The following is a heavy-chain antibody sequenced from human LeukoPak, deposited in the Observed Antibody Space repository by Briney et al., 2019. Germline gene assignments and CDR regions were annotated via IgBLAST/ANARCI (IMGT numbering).Heavy chain of an antibody. J-gene: IGHJ4*02. V-gene: IGHV3-23*01. CDR2: FSGSGGST. CDR1: GFTFSNYA. Sequence: GGSLRLSCAASGFTFSNYAMSWVRQAPGKGLEWVSAFSGSGGSTYYADSVKGRFTISRDNSKNTLYLQMNSLRAEDTAVYYCAKSYPVRLVAPDPGDYWGQGTLVTVSS. CDR3: AKSYPVRLVAPDPGDY. D-gene: IGHD2-8*02.